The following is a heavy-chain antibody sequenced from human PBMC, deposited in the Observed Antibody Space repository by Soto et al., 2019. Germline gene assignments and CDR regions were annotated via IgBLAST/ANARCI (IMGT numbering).Heavy chain of an antibody. Sequence: GGSLRLSCAASGFTFSSYAMHWVRQAPGKGLEWVAVTSYDGSNKYYADSVKGRFTISRDNSKNTLYLQMNSLRAEDTAVYYCARGWGWVYYYGMDVWGQGTTVTVSS. CDR1: GFTFSSYA. CDR3: ARGWGWVYYYGMDV. CDR2: TSYDGSNK. V-gene: IGHV3-30-3*01. D-gene: IGHD1-26*01. J-gene: IGHJ6*02.